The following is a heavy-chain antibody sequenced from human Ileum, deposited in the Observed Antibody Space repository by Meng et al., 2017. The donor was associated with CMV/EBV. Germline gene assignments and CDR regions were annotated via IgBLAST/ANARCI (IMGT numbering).Heavy chain of an antibody. CDR2: LRTSGTI. D-gene: IGHD3-10*01. Sequence: QTQLQEPGPGPVQLSETLSLTCIGSGGSISDYHWTWIRKSAGKGLQWLRRLRTSGTIDHNPSFKSRVTLSIDTSKSQFSLKLTSVTASDTAVYYCGRAGARGVPVDIWGQGTLVTVSS. V-gene: IGHV4-4*07. J-gene: IGHJ4*02. CDR3: GRAGARGVPVDI. CDR1: GGSISDYH.